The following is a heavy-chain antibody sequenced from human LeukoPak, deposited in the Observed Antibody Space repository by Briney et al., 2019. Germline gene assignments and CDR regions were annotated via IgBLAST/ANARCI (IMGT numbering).Heavy chain of an antibody. CDR2: ISYDGSNK. CDR1: GFTFSSYG. J-gene: IGHJ4*02. V-gene: IGHV3-30*18. D-gene: IGHD1-26*01. Sequence: GGSLRLSCAASGFTFSSYGMHWVRQAPGKGLEWVAVISYDGSNKYYADSVKGRFIISRDNSKNTLYLQMNSLRAEDTAVYYCAKVSWSSGSYSGGYWGQGTLVTVSS. CDR3: AKVSWSSGSYSGGY.